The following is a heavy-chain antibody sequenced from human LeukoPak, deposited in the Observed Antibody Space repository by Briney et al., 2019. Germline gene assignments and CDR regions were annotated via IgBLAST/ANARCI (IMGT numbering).Heavy chain of an antibody. V-gene: IGHV3-30*18. CDR2: ISYDGINK. CDR3: VKDTSRTAAGTTWGSLDY. J-gene: IGHJ4*02. Sequence: GGSLRLSCAASGLIFSDFGMHWVRQAPGKGLEWVAVISYDGINKYYADSVKGRFTISRDNSMNTLYLQMNSLRPEDTAIYYSVKDTSRTAAGTTWGSLDYWGQGTLVTVS. CDR1: GLIFSDFG. D-gene: IGHD6-13*01.